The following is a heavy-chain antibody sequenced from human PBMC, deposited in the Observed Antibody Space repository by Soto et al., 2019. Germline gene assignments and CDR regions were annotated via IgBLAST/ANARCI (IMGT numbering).Heavy chain of an antibody. J-gene: IGHJ4*02. V-gene: IGHV3-11*06. D-gene: IGHD1-7*01. Sequence: QVQLVESGGGLVKPGGSLRLSCAASGFTFSDYYMSWIRQAPGKGLEWVSFISSSSDSTKYADSVKGRFTISRDNANNSLYLQLNSLRAEDTAVYYCARGGVKGTTSRGQVYNWGQGTLFTVSS. CDR3: ARGGVKGTTSRGQVYN. CDR2: ISSSSDST. CDR1: GFTFSDYY.